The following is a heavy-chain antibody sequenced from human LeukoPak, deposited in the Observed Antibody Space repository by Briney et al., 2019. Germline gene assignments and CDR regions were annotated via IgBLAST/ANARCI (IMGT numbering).Heavy chain of an antibody. D-gene: IGHD5-18*01. CDR3: ARDSYGPYNWFDP. CDR2: IIPIFGTA. CDR1: GGTFSSYA. Sequence: SVKVSCKASGGTFSSYAICWVRQAPGQGLEWMGGIIPIFGTANYAQKFQGRVTITADKSTSTAYMELSSLRSEDTAVYYCARDSYGPYNWFDPWGQGTLVTVSS. J-gene: IGHJ5*02. V-gene: IGHV1-69*06.